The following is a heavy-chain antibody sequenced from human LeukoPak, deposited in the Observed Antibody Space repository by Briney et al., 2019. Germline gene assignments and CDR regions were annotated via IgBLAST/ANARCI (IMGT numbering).Heavy chain of an antibody. CDR3: ARERGGDSIPQVAFDI. J-gene: IGHJ3*02. V-gene: IGHV4-39*07. D-gene: IGHD2-21*02. Sequence: SETLSLTCTVSGGSISSSSYYWGWIRQPPGKGLEWIGSIYYSGSTYYNPSLKSRVTISVDTSKNQFSLKLSSVTAADTAVYYCARERGGDSIPQVAFDIWGQGTMVTVSS. CDR2: IYYSGST. CDR1: GGSISSSSYY.